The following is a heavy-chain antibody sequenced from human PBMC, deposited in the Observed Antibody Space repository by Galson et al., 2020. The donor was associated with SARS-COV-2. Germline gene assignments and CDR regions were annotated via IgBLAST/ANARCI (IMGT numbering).Heavy chain of an antibody. J-gene: IGHJ5*01. CDR3: ARETDDTTSSWFDS. Sequence: GGSLRLSCAASGFTFGSSAMHWVRQAPGKGLEWLAIISYDGTTKYNSESVKGRFTISRDISKITLYQQINSLRPEDTAVYYCARETDDTTSSWFDSWGQGTLVTVSS. CDR1: GFTFGSSA. V-gene: IGHV3-30*04. CDR2: ISYDGTTK. D-gene: IGHD2-2*01.